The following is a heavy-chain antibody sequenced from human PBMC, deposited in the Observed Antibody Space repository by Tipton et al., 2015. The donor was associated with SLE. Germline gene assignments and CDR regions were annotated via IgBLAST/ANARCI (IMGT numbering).Heavy chain of an antibody. D-gene: IGHD3-3*01. CDR1: GGSISSGSYY. V-gene: IGHV4-61*02. J-gene: IGHJ6*03. CDR3: ARARFGYYMDV. CDR2: IYTSGST. Sequence: TLSLTCTVSGGSISSGSYYWTWIRQPAGKGLEWIGRIYTSGSTNYNPSLKSRVTISGDTSKNQFSVKLTSVTAADTAVYYCARARFGYYMDVWGIGTTVTVSS.